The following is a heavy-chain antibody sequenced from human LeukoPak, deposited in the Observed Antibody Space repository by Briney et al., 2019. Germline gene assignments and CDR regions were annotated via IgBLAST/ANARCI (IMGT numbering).Heavy chain of an antibody. CDR3: ARVGYYYYYYMDV. Sequence: ASGKVSCKASGYTFTSYGISWVREAPGQGLEWMGWVSAYNGNTNYAKKLPGRVTMTTNTSTSTAYMELRSLRSDDAAVYYCARVGYYYYYYMDVWGKGTTVTVSS. CDR2: VSAYNGNT. J-gene: IGHJ6*03. CDR1: GYTFTSYG. V-gene: IGHV1-18*01.